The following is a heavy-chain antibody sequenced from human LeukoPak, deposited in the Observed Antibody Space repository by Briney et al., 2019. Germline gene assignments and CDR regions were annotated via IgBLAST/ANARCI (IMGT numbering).Heavy chain of an antibody. J-gene: IGHJ4*02. CDR2: IIPILGIA. CDR1: VGTSSSYA. Sequence: GASGKVSCKASVGTSSSYAISWVRQAPGQGLEWMGRIIPILGIANYAQKFQGRVTITADKSTSTAYMELSSLRSEDTAVYYCARDLVVITTVYYFDYWGQGTLVTVSS. V-gene: IGHV1-69*04. D-gene: IGHD3-22*01. CDR3: ARDLVVITTVYYFDY.